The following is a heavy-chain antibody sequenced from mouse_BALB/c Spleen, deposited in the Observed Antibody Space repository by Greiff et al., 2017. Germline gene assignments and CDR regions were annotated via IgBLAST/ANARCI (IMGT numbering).Heavy chain of an antibody. Sequence: VKVVESGAELARPGASVKMSCKASGYTFTSYTMHWVKQRPGQGLEWIGYINPSSGYTNYNQKFKDKATLTADKSSSTAYMQLSSLTSEDSAVYYCARGGNNYAMDYWGQGTSVTVSS. J-gene: IGHJ4*01. V-gene: IGHV1-4*01. CDR3: ARGGNNYAMDY. D-gene: IGHD2-1*01. CDR1: GYTFTSYT. CDR2: INPSSGYT.